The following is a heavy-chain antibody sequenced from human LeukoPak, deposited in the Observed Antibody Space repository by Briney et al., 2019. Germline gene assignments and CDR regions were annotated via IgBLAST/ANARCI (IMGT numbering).Heavy chain of an antibody. J-gene: IGHJ4*02. CDR3: ARRGYSYGYDPDY. CDR2: IYPGDSDT. D-gene: IGHD5-18*01. Sequence: GESLKISCKGSEDSFTNYWIGWVRQMPGKGLECMGIIYPGDSDTRYSPSFQGQVTISADKSISTAYLQWSSLKASDTAMYYCARRGYSYGYDPDYWGQGTLVTVSS. V-gene: IGHV5-51*01. CDR1: EDSFTNYW.